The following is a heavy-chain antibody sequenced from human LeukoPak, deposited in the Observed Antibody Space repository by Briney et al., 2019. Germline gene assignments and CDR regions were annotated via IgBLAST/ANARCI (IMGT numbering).Heavy chain of an antibody. Sequence: GGSLRLSCAASGFTFSSYGMHWVRQDPGKGLEWVAVISHDGSNKYYADSVKGRLTISIDNSKNTLYLQMNSLRAEDTAVHYCAELGITMIGGVWGKGTTVTISS. V-gene: IGHV3-30*18. J-gene: IGHJ6*04. D-gene: IGHD3-10*02. CDR1: GFTFSSYG. CDR2: ISHDGSNK. CDR3: AELGITMIGGV.